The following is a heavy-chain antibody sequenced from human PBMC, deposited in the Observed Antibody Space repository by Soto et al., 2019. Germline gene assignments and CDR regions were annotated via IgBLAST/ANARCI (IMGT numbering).Heavy chain of an antibody. V-gene: IGHV3-13*04. CDR3: ARGTPRGRSFDY. CDR1: GFTFSSYD. D-gene: IGHD6-19*01. CDR2: IGTAGDT. J-gene: IGHJ4*02. Sequence: GGSLRLSCAASGFTFSSYDMHWVRQATGKGLEWVSAIGTAGDTYYPGSVKGRFTISRENAKNSLYLQMNSLRAGDTAVYYCARGTPRGRSFDYWGQGTLVTVSS.